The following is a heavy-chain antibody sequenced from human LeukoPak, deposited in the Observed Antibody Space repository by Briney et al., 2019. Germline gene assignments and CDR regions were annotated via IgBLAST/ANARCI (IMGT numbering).Heavy chain of an antibody. D-gene: IGHD3-22*01. J-gene: IGHJ4*02. Sequence: ASVKVSCKASGYTFTGYYMHWVRQAPGQGLEWMGWINPNSGGTKYAQKFQDRVTMTRDTSISTAYMELSRLRSDDTAVYYCARDLDYYDSSSYYCDFDYWGQGTLVTVSS. V-gene: IGHV1-2*02. CDR2: INPNSGGT. CDR1: GYTFTGYY. CDR3: ARDLDYYDSSSYYCDFDY.